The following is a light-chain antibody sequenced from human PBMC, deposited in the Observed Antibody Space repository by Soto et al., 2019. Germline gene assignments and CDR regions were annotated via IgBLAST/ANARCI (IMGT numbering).Light chain of an antibody. CDR2: EVS. J-gene: IGLJ3*02. CDR1: TSDVGGYDY. CDR3: SSYTTSNTRG. V-gene: IGLV2-14*01. Sequence: QSALTQPASVSGSPGQSITISCTGTTSDVGGYDYVSWYQQHPGKAPKLMIYEVSNRPSGVSNRFSGSKSGNTASLTISGLQAEDEADYYCSSYTTSNTRGFGGGTKVTVL.